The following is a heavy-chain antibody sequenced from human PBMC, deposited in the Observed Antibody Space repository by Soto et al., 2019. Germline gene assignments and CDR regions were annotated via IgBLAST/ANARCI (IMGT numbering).Heavy chain of an antibody. Sequence: SETLSLTCTVSGGSISSGGYYWSWIRQNKGKGLEWIGYIYYSGSTYYNPSLKSRVTISVDTSKNQFSLKLSSVTAADTAVYYCARVSIGASSDYYYGMDVWGQGTTVTVSS. D-gene: IGHD2-21*01. CDR3: ARVSIGASSDYYYGMDV. J-gene: IGHJ6*02. V-gene: IGHV4-31*03. CDR2: IYYSGST. CDR1: GGSISSGGYY.